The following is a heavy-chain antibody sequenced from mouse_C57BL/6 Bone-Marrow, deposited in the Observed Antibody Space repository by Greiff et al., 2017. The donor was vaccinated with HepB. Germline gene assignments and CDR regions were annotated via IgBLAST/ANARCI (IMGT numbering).Heavy chain of an antibody. J-gene: IGHJ3*01. CDR3: TTCGDRFAY. Sequence: EVKLQESGAELVRPGASVKLSCTASGFNIKDDYMHWVKQRPEQGLEWIGWIDPENGDTEYASKFQGKATITADTSSNTAYLQLSSLTSEDTAVYYCTTCGDRFAYWGQGTLVTVSA. V-gene: IGHV14-4*01. CDR2: IDPENGDT. CDR1: GFNIKDDY. D-gene: IGHD2-13*01.